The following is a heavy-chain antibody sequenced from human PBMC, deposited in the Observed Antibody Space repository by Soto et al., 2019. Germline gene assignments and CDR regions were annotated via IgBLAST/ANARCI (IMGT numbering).Heavy chain of an antibody. CDR1: GYSFTSYW. Sequence: GDSLKISCKGSGYSFTSYWIGWVRQMPGKGLEWMGIIYPGDSDTRYSPSFQGQVTISADKSISTAYLQWSSLKASDTAMYYCERLNYRGNLYYGMDVWGQGTTVNVSS. D-gene: IGHD2-21*02. CDR2: IYPGDSDT. J-gene: IGHJ6*02. CDR3: ERLNYRGNLYYGMDV. V-gene: IGHV5-51*01.